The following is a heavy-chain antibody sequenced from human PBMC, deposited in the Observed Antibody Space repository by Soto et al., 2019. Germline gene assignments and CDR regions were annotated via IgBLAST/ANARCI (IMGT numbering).Heavy chain of an antibody. CDR2: INHSGST. D-gene: IGHD3-10*01. V-gene: IGHV4-34*01. CDR3: ARGGGYYYGSGSYYNRYYYYGMDV. J-gene: IGHJ6*02. CDR1: GGSFSGYY. Sequence: SETLSLTCAVYGGSFSGYYWSWILQPPGKGLEWIGEINHSGSTNYNPSLKSRVTISVDTSKNQFSLKLSSVTAADTAVYYCARGGGYYYGSGSYYNRYYYYGMDVWGQGTTVTVSS.